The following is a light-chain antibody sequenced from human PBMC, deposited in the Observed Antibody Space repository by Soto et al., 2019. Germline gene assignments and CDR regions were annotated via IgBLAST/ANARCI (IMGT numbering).Light chain of an antibody. Sequence: QSVLTQPPSMSGAPGQGVTISCTGSSSHIGAGYDVHWYQQVPGTAPKLLIYGNTNRPSGVPDRFSASKSGTSASLAISGLQAEDEADYYCQSYESSLSGWIFGGGTKLTVL. V-gene: IGLV1-40*01. J-gene: IGLJ2*01. CDR1: SSHIGAGYD. CDR3: QSYESSLSGWI. CDR2: GNT.